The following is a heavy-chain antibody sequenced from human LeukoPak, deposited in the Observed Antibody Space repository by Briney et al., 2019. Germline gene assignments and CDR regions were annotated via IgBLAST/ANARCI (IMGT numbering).Heavy chain of an antibody. CDR3: AELGITMIGGV. CDR2: ISYDGSNK. V-gene: IGHV3-30*04. D-gene: IGHD3-10*02. CDR1: GFTFSSYA. J-gene: IGHJ6*04. Sequence: GGSLRLSCAASGFTFSSYAMHWVRQAPGKGLEWVAVISYDGSNKYYADPVKGRFTISRDNSKNSLYLQMNSLRAEDTAVYYCAELGITMIGGVWGKGTTVTISS.